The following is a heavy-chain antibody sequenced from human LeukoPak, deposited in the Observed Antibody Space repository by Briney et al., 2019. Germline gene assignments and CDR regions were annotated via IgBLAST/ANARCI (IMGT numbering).Heavy chain of an antibody. Sequence: SETLSLTCAVYGGSFSGYYWSWIRQPPGKGLEWIGEINHSGSTNYNPSLKSRVTISVDTSKNQFSLKLSSVTGADTAVYYCARGRGVAAAGRLDYWGQGTLVTVSP. CDR1: GGSFSGYY. CDR3: ARGRGVAAAGRLDY. J-gene: IGHJ4*02. D-gene: IGHD6-13*01. V-gene: IGHV4-34*01. CDR2: INHSGST.